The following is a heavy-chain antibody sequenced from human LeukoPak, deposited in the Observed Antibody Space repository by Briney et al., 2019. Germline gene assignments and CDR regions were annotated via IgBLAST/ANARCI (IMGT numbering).Heavy chain of an antibody. Sequence: SETLSLTCAVSGYSISSSYYWGWIRQPPGKGLEWIGSIYHSGSTYYNPSLKSRVTISVDTSKNQFSLKLSSVTAADTALYYCAREGRQVTQLYGSYIFDYWGQGTVVTVSS. V-gene: IGHV4-38-2*01. CDR2: IYHSGST. CDR1: GYSISSSYY. CDR3: AREGRQVTQLYGSYIFDY. J-gene: IGHJ4*02. D-gene: IGHD4-11*01.